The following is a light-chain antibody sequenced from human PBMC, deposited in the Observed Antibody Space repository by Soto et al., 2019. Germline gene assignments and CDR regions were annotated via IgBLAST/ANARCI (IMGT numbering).Light chain of an antibody. CDR2: ESN. CDR3: QSYDSSLSGYV. V-gene: IGLV1-40*01. CDR1: SSNIGAGYE. Sequence: QSVLTQPPSVSEAPGQRVTISCTGSSSNIGAGYEAHWYQQVPGPAPKLLINESNNRPSGVPDRFSGSKSGTAASLAITGLQAEDEAEYYCQSYDSSLSGYVFGTGTKVTVL. J-gene: IGLJ1*01.